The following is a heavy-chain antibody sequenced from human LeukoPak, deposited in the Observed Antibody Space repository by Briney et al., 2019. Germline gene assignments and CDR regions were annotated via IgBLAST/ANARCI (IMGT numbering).Heavy chain of an antibody. CDR1: GYTFTSFG. CDR3: ARVNSPYYNILTGYFY. J-gene: IGHJ4*02. CDR2: SSASNGNT. D-gene: IGHD3-9*01. V-gene: IGHV1-18*01. Sequence: GASVKVSCKASGYTFTSFGITWVRQAPGQGLEWVGWSSASNGNTKYAQKFQGRVAMTTDTSTSTAYMELSSLRSDDTAVYYCARVNSPYYNILTGYFYRGQGTLVTVSS.